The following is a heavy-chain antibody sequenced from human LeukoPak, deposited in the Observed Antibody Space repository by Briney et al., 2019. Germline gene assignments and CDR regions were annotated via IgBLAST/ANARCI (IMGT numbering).Heavy chain of an antibody. CDR2: IYYSGTT. V-gene: IGHV4-59*01. CDR3: ARTKEDIVVVPAALFFDY. J-gene: IGHJ4*02. Sequence: PSETLSLTCTVSGDSIRSYYWSWIRQPPGKGLEWIGYIYYSGTTNYNPSLKSRVTISADTSKNQFSLKLSSVTAADTAVYYCARTKEDIVVVPAALFFDYWGQGTLVTVSS. CDR1: GDSIRSYY. D-gene: IGHD2-2*01.